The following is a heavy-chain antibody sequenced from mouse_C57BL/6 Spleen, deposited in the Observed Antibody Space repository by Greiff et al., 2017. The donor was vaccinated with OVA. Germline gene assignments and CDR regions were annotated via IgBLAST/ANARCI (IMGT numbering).Heavy chain of an antibody. D-gene: IGHD3-1*01. V-gene: IGHV5-4*01. CDR3: ARERADY. CDR2: ISDGGSYT. Sequence: EVQLVESGGGLVKPGGSLKLSCAASGFTFSSYAMSWVRQTPEKRLEWVATISDGGSYTYYPDNVKGRFTISRDNAKNNLYLQMRHLKSEDTAMYYCARERADYWGQGTTLTVSS. J-gene: IGHJ2*01. CDR1: GFTFSSYA.